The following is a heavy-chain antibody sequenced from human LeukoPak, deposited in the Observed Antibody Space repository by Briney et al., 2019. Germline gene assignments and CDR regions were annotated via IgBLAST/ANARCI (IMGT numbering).Heavy chain of an antibody. CDR1: GYTFTGYY. J-gene: IGHJ4*02. CDR3: ARNYDILTGYEFWFDY. Sequence: GASVKVSCKASGYTFTGYYMHWVRQAPEQGLEWMGWMNPNSGNTGYAQKFQGRVTMTRNTSISTAYMELSSLRSEDTAVYYCARNYDILTGYEFWFDYWGQGTLVTVSS. V-gene: IGHV1-8*02. D-gene: IGHD3-9*01. CDR2: MNPNSGNT.